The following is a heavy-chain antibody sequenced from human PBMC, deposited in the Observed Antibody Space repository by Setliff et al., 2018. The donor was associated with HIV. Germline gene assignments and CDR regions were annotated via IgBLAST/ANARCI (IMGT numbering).Heavy chain of an antibody. CDR1: GGSFSGYY. V-gene: IGHV4-34*01. CDR2: INHSGST. J-gene: IGHJ4*02. D-gene: IGHD4-17*01. Sequence: LSLTCAVFGGSFSGYYWSWIRQPPGKGLEWIGEINHSGSTDYNPSLKSRVTISVDTSKNQFSLNLSSVTAADAAVYYCARYDYGDFDYWGQGTPVTV. CDR3: ARYDYGDFDY.